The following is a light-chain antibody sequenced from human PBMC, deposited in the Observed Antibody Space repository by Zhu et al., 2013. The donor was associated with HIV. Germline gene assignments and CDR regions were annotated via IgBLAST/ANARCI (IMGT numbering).Light chain of an antibody. Sequence: LTQPHSVSESPGKTVTISCSGSSSNIVNNYVSWYQHLPGTAPKLLIYKNNERTSGVPDRFSASKSGTSASLAISGLRSDDEADYYCASWDDHLSGQDWVFGGGTKLTVL. V-gene: IGLV1-47*01. CDR1: SSNIVNNY. J-gene: IGLJ3*02. CDR2: KNN. CDR3: ASWDDHLSGQDWV.